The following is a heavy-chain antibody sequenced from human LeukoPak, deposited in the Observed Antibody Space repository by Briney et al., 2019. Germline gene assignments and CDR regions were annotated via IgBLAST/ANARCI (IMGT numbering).Heavy chain of an antibody. Sequence: PSETLSLTCAVYGGSFSGYYWSWIRQPPGKGLEWIGEINHSGSTNYNPSLKSRVTISVDTSKNQFSLNLNSVTAADTAVYYCARGGDRSFDYWGQGTLVTVSS. V-gene: IGHV4-34*01. CDR3: ARGGDRSFDY. J-gene: IGHJ4*02. CDR1: GGSFSGYY. D-gene: IGHD3-10*01. CDR2: INHSGST.